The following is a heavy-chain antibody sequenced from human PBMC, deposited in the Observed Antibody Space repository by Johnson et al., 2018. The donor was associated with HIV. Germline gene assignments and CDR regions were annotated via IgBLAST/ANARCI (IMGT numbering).Heavy chain of an antibody. V-gene: IGHV3-30*04. CDR1: GITFSSYA. CDR2: ISYDGSNK. D-gene: IGHD3-10*01. Sequence: QVQLVESGGGVVQPGRSLRLSCAASGITFSSYAMHWVRQAPGKGLEWVAVISYDGSNKYYADSVKGRFTISRDNSKNTLYLQMNSLRAEDTAVYYCAREQTSMVQGVIWAFDIWGQGTMVTVSS. J-gene: IGHJ3*02. CDR3: AREQTSMVQGVIWAFDI.